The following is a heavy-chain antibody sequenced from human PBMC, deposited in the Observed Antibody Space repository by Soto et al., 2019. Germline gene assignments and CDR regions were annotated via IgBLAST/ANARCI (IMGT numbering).Heavy chain of an antibody. J-gene: IGHJ4*02. V-gene: IGHV1-69*13. D-gene: IGHD6-19*01. CDR2: IIPIFGTA. CDR3: ARWYSSGWYRTH. Sequence: SVKVSCKASGGTFSSYAISWVRQAPGQGLEWMGGIIPIFGTANYAQKFQGRVTITADESTSTAYMELSSLRSEDTAVYYCARWYSSGWYRTHWGQGTLVTVSS. CDR1: GGTFSSYA.